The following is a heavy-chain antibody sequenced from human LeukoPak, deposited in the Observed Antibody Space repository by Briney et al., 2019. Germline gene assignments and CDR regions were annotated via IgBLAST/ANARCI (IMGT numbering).Heavy chain of an antibody. V-gene: IGHV4-34*01. Sequence: SETLSLTCAVYGGSFSGYYWSWIRQPPGKGLEWIGEINHSGSTNYNPSLKSRVTISVDTSENQFSLKLSSVTAADTAVYYCARGVWGVASYYYGMDVWGQGTTVTVSS. CDR2: INHSGST. J-gene: IGHJ6*02. D-gene: IGHD5-12*01. CDR1: GGSFSGYY. CDR3: ARGVWGVASYYYGMDV.